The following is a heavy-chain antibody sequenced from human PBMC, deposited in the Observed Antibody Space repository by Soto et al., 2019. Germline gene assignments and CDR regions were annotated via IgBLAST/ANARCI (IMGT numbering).Heavy chain of an antibody. CDR3: AREGDFWSGYYGYMDV. Sequence: QVQLVQSGAEVKKPGASVKVSCKASGYTFTSYDINWVRQATGQGLEWMGWMKPNSGNTGYAQKFQGRVTMTRNTSISTAYMELSSLRSEDTAVYYCAREGDFWSGYYGYMDVWGKGTTVTVSS. J-gene: IGHJ6*03. CDR2: MKPNSGNT. V-gene: IGHV1-8*01. D-gene: IGHD3-3*01. CDR1: GYTFTSYD.